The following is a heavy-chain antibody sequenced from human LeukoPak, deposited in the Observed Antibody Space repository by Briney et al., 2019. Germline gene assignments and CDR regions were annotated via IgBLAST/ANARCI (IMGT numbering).Heavy chain of an antibody. CDR3: ARGVGAVYWYFDL. V-gene: IGHV4-59*01. Sequence: GSLRLSCAASGFTFSSYWMNWARQAPGKGLEWIGYIYYSGSTNYNPSLKSRVTISVDTSKNQFSLKLTSVTAADTAVYYCARGVGAVYWYFDLWGRGTLVTLSS. CDR1: GFTFSSYW. CDR2: IYYSGST. J-gene: IGHJ2*01. D-gene: IGHD1-26*01.